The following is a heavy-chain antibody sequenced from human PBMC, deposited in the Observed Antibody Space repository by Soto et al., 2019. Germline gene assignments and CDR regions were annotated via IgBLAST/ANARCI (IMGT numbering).Heavy chain of an antibody. V-gene: IGHV1-69*06. J-gene: IGHJ6*02. Sequence: QLQLGPSGAEVKTPWSSVKVSGKASGGTFSSYAISCVRQAPGQGIEWMGGIIPIFGTANYAKKFQGRVKIGAAKSSSTAYMELSILRSEDTAVSYCASSADYYYYYGMDVWGHGTTVTVSS. CDR2: IIPIFGTA. CDR3: ASSADYYYYYGMDV. CDR1: GGTFSSYA.